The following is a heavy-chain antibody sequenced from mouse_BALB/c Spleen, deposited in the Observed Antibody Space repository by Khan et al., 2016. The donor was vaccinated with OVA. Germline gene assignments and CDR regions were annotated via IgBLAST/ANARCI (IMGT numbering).Heavy chain of an antibody. CDR3: ARWATWYFDV. J-gene: IGHJ1*01. V-gene: IGHV1-63*02. CDR2: IYPGGDYT. CDR1: GYTFTNYW. Sequence: QVQLQQSGGEVVRPGTSVKITCKASGYTFTNYWLGWIKQRPGHGLEWIGDIYPGGDYTNYNEQFKGKATLTVDTSSSTANMQLSSLTSADSAVYFCARWATWYFDVWGAGTTVTVSS. D-gene: IGHD3-1*01.